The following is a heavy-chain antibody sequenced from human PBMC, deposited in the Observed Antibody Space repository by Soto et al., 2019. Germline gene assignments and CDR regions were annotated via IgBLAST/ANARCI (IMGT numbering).Heavy chain of an antibody. Sequence: SETLSLTCTVSGGSIISGGYCWSWIRQHPGKGLEWIGYIYYSGSTYYNPSLKSRVTISVDTSKNQFSLKLSSVTAADTAVYYCARGVYYYDSSGYYFLFDYWGQGTLVTVSS. J-gene: IGHJ4*02. D-gene: IGHD3-22*01. CDR3: ARGVYYYDSSGYYFLFDY. CDR1: GGSIISGGYC. V-gene: IGHV4-31*03. CDR2: IYYSGST.